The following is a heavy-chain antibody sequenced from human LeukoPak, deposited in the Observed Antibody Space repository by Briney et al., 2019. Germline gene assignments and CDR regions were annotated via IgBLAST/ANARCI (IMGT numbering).Heavy chain of an antibody. J-gene: IGHJ6*03. CDR1: GFSFSTFG. CDR3: AKDSQLDVGSDYYYYFYMDV. CDR2: IRYDGNDK. V-gene: IGHV3-30*02. Sequence: PGGSLRLSCAASGFSFSTFGMYWVRQVPGKGLEWVAFIRYDGNDKYYGDSAKDRFTISRDNSKITLYLQMNSLTTDDTGVYYCAKDSQLDVGSDYYYYFYMDVWGRGTTVTVSS. D-gene: IGHD1-1*01.